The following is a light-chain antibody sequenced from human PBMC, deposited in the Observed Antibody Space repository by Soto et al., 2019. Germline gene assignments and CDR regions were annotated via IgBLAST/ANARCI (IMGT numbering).Light chain of an antibody. CDR1: SSDIGGSKY. J-gene: IGLJ1*01. V-gene: IGLV2-8*01. CDR3: SSYAGSNNFI. Sequence: QSALTQPASVSGSPGQSISISCTGTSSDIGGSKYVSWYQQHPGTAPKLLIYEVNKRPSGVPDRFSGSKSGNTASLTVSGLQAEDEADYYCSSYAGSNNFIFGTGTKLTVL. CDR2: EVN.